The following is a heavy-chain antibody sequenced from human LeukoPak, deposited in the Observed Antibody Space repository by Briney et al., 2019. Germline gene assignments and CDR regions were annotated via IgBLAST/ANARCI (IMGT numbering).Heavy chain of an antibody. D-gene: IGHD3-16*01. CDR3: ARESSIMTEPYFDY. V-gene: IGHV4-31*03. CDR1: GGSISTGGYY. CDR2: IKYSGST. Sequence: SQTLSLTCSVSGGSISTGGYYWSWIRQHPGKGLEWIGYIKYSGSTYYNPSLKSRITISVDTSKNQFSLRLSSVTAADTAVYFCARESSIMTEPYFDYWGQGTLVTVSS. J-gene: IGHJ4*02.